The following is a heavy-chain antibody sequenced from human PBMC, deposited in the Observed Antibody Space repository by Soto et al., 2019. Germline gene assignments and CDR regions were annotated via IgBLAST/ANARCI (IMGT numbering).Heavy chain of an antibody. J-gene: IGHJ4*02. D-gene: IGHD1-26*01. Sequence: AVRRTCVDLGFPFIIYTMKWVRQDPGKGLEWVATISGTGGSTYYADYVKGRFTISRDNSKNTLYLQMNSLRVEDTALYYCVKDRLGANFDYWGQGSQFTVSS. CDR2: ISGTGGST. CDR1: GFPFIIYT. V-gene: IGHV3-23*01. CDR3: VKDRLGANFDY.